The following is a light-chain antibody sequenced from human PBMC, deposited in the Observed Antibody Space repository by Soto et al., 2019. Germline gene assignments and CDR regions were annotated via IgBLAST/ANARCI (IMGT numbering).Light chain of an antibody. CDR2: ATS. CDR3: QQRSRWPFT. Sequence: EVVLTPSQATRSLSPGEGAPLSCRASQSIGNYLAWYQQKPGQAPRLLIYATSNRATGIPARFSGSGSGTDFTLTISSLEPEDFAVYYCQQRSRWPFTFGPGTKVDIK. CDR1: QSIGNY. V-gene: IGKV3-11*01. J-gene: IGKJ3*01.